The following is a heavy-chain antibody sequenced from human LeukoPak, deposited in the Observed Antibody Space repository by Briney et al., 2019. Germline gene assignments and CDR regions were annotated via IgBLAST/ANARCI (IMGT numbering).Heavy chain of an antibody. J-gene: IGHJ4*02. V-gene: IGHV3-30*03. CDR3: ASQTGTTPR. Sequence: GRSLRFSCAASGFTFSSYGMHWVRQAPGKGLEWVAVISHDGSNKYYADSVKGRFSISRDNSKNTLYLQMNSLRVEDTAVYYCASQTGTTPRWGQGTLVTVSS. CDR1: GFTFSSYG. D-gene: IGHD1-7*01. CDR2: ISHDGSNK.